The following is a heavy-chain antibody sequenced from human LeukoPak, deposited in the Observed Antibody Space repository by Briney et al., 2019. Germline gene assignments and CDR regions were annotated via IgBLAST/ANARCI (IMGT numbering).Heavy chain of an antibody. J-gene: IGHJ4*02. CDR3: ARDLDITGTQCFDY. CDR1: GFTFDDYG. Sequence: PGGSLRLSCAASGFTFDDYGMSWVRQAPGKELEWVSGINWNGGSTGYADSVKGRFTISRDNAKNSLYLQMNSLRAEDTAVYYCARDLDITGTQCFDYWGQGTLVTVSS. CDR2: INWNGGST. V-gene: IGHV3-20*04. D-gene: IGHD1-20*01.